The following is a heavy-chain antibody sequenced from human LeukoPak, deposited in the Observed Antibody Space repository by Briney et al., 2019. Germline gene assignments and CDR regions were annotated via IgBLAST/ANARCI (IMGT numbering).Heavy chain of an antibody. D-gene: IGHD3-10*01. CDR1: GFTFSTYG. CDR2: ISGSGGST. CDR3: ARSWGWGFGEFRYYFDY. J-gene: IGHJ4*02. V-gene: IGHV3-23*01. Sequence: PGGSLRLSCAASGFTFSTYGMSWVRQAPGKGLEWVTAISGSGGSTYYADSVKGRFTISRDNSKNTLYLQMNSLRAEDTAVYYCARSWGWGFGEFRYYFDYWGQGTLVTVSS.